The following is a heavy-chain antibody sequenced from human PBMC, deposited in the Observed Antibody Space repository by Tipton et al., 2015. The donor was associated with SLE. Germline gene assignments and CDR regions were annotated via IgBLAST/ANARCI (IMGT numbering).Heavy chain of an antibody. J-gene: IGHJ4*02. CDR3: ARENHIAAAAGGYFDY. CDR2: INHSGST. V-gene: IGHV4-34*01. CDR1: GGSFSGYY. D-gene: IGHD6-13*01. Sequence: TLSLTCAVYGGSFSGYYWSWIRQPPGKGLEWIGEINHSGSTNYNPSLKSRVTISVDTSKNQFSLKLSSVTAADTAVYYCARENHIAAAAGGYFDYWGQGNLVTVSS.